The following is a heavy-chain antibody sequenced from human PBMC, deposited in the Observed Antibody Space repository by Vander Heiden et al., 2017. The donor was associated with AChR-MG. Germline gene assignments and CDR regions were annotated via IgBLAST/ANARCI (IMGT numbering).Heavy chain of an antibody. J-gene: IGHJ4*02. CDR1: GFTFSRYW. D-gene: IGHD4-17*01. CDR2: IKQDGSEK. Sequence: EVQLVESGGGLVQPGGSLRLSCAASGFTFSRYWMSWVRQDPGKGLEWVANIKQDGSEKYYVDSVKGRFTISRDNAKNSLLLQMNSLRAEDTAVYYCAREEYGANLFDYWGQGTLVTVSS. V-gene: IGHV3-7*01. CDR3: AREEYGANLFDY.